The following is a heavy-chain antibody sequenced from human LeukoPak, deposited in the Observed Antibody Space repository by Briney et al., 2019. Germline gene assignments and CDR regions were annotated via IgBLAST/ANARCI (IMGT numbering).Heavy chain of an antibody. CDR3: ATAPPGPIAFDI. CDR1: EYTLTELS. Sequence: ASVKVSCKVSEYTLTELSMHWVRQAPGKGLEWMGGFDPEDGETIYAQKFQGRVTMTEDTSTDTAYMELSSLRSEDTAVYYCATAPPGPIAFDIWGQGTMVTVSS. V-gene: IGHV1-24*01. CDR2: FDPEDGET. J-gene: IGHJ3*02.